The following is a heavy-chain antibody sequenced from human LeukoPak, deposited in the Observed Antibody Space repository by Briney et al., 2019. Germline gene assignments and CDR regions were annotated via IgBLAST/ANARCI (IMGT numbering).Heavy chain of an antibody. CDR1: GFTFSTYA. J-gene: IGHJ4*02. D-gene: IGHD6-6*01. Sequence: PGGSLRLSCAASGFTFSTYAMSWVRQAPGKGLVWVSAISASGGSTYYADSVKGRFTISRDNSKNTLYLQMNSLRAEDTAVYYCAKRGLGSSSGAYYFDYWGQGTLVTVSS. V-gene: IGHV3-23*01. CDR3: AKRGLGSSSGAYYFDY. CDR2: ISASGGST.